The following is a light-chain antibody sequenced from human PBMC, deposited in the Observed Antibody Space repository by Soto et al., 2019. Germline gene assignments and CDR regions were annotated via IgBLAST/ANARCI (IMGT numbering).Light chain of an antibody. J-gene: IGLJ3*02. CDR3: SLYARSSTWA. CDR2: DVT. Sequence: QSVLTHPPSVSGSPGQSVTISCTVTSSDVGDYEHVSWYQQAPGTAPKLIIFDVTNPSSGVADRFSESKSGNTPSLTIVGLQAKNEADYYCSLYARSSTWAFGGGTKVTVL. CDR1: SSDVGDYEH. V-gene: IGLV2-18*01.